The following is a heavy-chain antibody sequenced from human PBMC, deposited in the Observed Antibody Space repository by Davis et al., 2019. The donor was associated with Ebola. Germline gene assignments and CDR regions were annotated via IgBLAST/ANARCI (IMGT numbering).Heavy chain of an antibody. CDR3: ARGHEPITAMRLFSY. V-gene: IGHV3-30-3*01. CDR1: GFTFSSYA. CDR2: ISYDGSNK. Sequence: PGGSLRLSCAASGFTFSSYAMHWVRQAPGKGLEWVAVISYDGSNKYYADSVKGRFTISRDNSKNTLYLQMNSLRAEDTAVYYCARGHEPITAMRLFSYWGQGTLVTVSS. D-gene: IGHD5-18*01. J-gene: IGHJ4*02.